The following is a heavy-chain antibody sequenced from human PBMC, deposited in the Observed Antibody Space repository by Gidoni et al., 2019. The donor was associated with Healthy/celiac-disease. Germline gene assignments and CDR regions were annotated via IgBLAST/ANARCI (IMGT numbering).Heavy chain of an antibody. J-gene: IGHJ4*02. V-gene: IGHV1-69*06. CDR2: IIPILGAA. CDR3: AGDRTVRYYVSSGSLDY. D-gene: IGHD3-22*01. Sequence: VHLVQSGAEVKKPWPSVTVSCKASVAPFSRAATSWVRQDPGQGLEWLGGIIPILGAANYTQKYQGRVTITADKSESRAYMGLSSLGSEDTAVYYCAGDRTVRYYVSSGSLDYWGQRTRVTVSS. CDR1: VAPFSRAA.